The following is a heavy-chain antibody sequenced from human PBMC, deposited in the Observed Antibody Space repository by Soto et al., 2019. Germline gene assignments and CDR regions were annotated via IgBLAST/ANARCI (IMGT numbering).Heavy chain of an antibody. V-gene: IGHV4-39*07. CDR2: IYYSGNT. CDR1: GGSISSSSYY. D-gene: IGHD5-18*01. Sequence: PSETLSLTCTVSGGSISSSSYYWGWIRQPPGKGLEWIGYIYYSGNTYYNPFLKSRVTISVDTSKNQFSLKLSSVTAADTAVYYCARPLYSYGPMDVWGQGTTVTVSS. CDR3: ARPLYSYGPMDV. J-gene: IGHJ6*02.